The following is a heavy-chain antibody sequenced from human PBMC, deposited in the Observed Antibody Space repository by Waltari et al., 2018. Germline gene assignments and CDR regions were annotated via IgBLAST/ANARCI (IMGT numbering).Heavy chain of an antibody. CDR1: GFVFNEYA. CDR2: INNSGGRT. J-gene: IGHJ4*02. CDR3: AKDLYTTFGALNS. V-gene: IGHV3-23*01. Sequence: EEQLLESGGALVQPGGSLKLSCAAAGFVFNEYAMSWVRQAPGKGLEWVSCINNSGGRTYYADSVKCRFTISRDNSKNTVYLQMNSLRAEDTAVYYCAKDLYTTFGALNSWGQGTLVSVSS. D-gene: IGHD3-3*01.